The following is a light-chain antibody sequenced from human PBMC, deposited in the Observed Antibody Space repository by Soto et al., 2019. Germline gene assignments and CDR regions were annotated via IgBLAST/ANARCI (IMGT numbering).Light chain of an antibody. CDR3: QQYNNWPPYT. CDR1: QSVGSG. Sequence: EIVMAKDTATLSVSPGERATLCFRASQSVGSGLSWYQQKPGQAPRLLIYGASTRATGIPARFSGSGSGTEFTLTISSLQSEDYAVYYCQQYNNWPPYTFGQGTKVDVK. V-gene: IGKV3-15*01. J-gene: IGKJ2*01. CDR2: GAS.